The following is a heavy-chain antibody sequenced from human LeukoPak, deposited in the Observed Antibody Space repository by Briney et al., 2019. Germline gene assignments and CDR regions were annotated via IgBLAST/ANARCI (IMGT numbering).Heavy chain of an antibody. D-gene: IGHD5-24*01. CDR3: AKDPRWLHPGSYYGMDV. J-gene: IGHJ6*02. CDR1: GFTFSSYA. CDR2: ISGSGGST. Sequence: GGSLRLSCAASGFTFSSYAMSWVRQAPGKGLEWVSAISGSGGSTYYADSVKGRFTISRDNSKNTLYLQMNSLRAEDTAVYYCAKDPRWLHPGSYYGMDVWGQGTTVTVSS. V-gene: IGHV3-23*01.